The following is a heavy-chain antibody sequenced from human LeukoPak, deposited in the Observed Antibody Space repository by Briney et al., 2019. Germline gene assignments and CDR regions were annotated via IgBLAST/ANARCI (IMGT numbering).Heavy chain of an antibody. V-gene: IGHV4-34*01. D-gene: IGHD1-14*01. Sequence: SETLSLTCAVYGGSFSGYYWSWIRQPPGEGLEWIGEINHSGSTNYNPSLKSRVTISVDTSKNQFSLKPSSVTAADTAVYYCARGTLGPRKFDYWGQGTLVTVSS. J-gene: IGHJ4*02. CDR3: ARGTLGPRKFDY. CDR2: INHSGST. CDR1: GGSFSGYY.